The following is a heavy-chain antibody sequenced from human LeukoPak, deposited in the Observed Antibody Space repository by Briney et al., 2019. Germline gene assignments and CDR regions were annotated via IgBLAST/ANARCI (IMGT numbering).Heavy chain of an antibody. J-gene: IGHJ4*02. V-gene: IGHV4-4*02. CDR3: ARGRSSSSFVLAL. CDR2: IYHSGST. D-gene: IGHD6-6*01. CDR1: GDSISSSNW. Sequence: SETLSLTCAVSGDSISSSNWWSWVRQPPGKGLEWIGEIYHSGSTNYNPSLKSRVTISVDKSKNQFSLKLSSVTAADTAVYYCARGRSSSSFVLALWGQGTLVTVSS.